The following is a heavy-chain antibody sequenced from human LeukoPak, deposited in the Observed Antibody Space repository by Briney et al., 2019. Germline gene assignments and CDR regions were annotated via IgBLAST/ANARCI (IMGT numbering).Heavy chain of an antibody. Sequence: GGSLRLSCAASGFTFSDYYMSWIRQAPGKGLEWVSYISSSGSTIYYADSVKGRFTISRDNAKNSLYLQMNSLRDEDTAVYYCARGPIREVTPYFFDYWGQGTLVTVSS. CDR3: ARGPIREVTPYFFDY. CDR1: GFTFSDYY. J-gene: IGHJ4*02. D-gene: IGHD3-10*01. V-gene: IGHV3-11*04. CDR2: ISSSGSTI.